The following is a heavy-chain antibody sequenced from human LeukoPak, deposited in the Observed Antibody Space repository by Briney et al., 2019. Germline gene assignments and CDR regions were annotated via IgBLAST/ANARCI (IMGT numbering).Heavy chain of an antibody. Sequence: ASVKVSCKASGGTFSSYAISWVRQAPGQGLEWMGGIIPIFGTANYAQKFQGRVTITTDESTSTAYMELSSLRSEDTAVYYCARDSSSSDGYYYYMDVWGKGTTVTVSS. CDR3: ARDSSSSDGYYYYMDV. J-gene: IGHJ6*03. CDR1: GGTFSSYA. D-gene: IGHD6-6*01. CDR2: IIPIFGTA. V-gene: IGHV1-69*05.